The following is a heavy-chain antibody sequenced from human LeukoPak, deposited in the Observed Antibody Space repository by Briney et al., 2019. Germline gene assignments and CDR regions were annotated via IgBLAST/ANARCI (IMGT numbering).Heavy chain of an antibody. CDR2: LSWNSGDI. Sequence: PGRSLRLSCAASGFTFDDYAMHWVRQPPGKGLAWVSGLSWNSGDIRYADSVKGRFTISIDNAKNSLYLQMNSLRGEDTALYYCARDRSSSTQAAEYFQHWGQGTLVTVSS. V-gene: IGHV3-9*01. D-gene: IGHD6-6*01. J-gene: IGHJ1*01. CDR1: GFTFDDYA. CDR3: ARDRSSSTQAAEYFQH.